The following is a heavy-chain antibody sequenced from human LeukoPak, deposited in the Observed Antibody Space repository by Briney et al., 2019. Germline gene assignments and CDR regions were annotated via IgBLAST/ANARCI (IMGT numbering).Heavy chain of an antibody. CDR3: ARHETGPYFDY. D-gene: IGHD1-1*01. CDR2: IYPGDSDT. J-gene: IGHJ4*01. CDR1: GYSFTSYW. Sequence: GESLKISCKGSGYSFTSYWIGWVRQMPGKGLECMGIIYPGDSDTRDSPSLQGQVTISAAKSLSTAHLQWSTLKASDTAISYCARHETGPYFDYWGHGTLVAVSS. V-gene: IGHV5-51*01.